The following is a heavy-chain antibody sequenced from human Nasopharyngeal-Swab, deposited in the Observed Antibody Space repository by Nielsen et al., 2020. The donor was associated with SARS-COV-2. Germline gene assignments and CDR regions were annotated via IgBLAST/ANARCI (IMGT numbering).Heavy chain of an antibody. Sequence: SETLSLTCTVSGGSISSSSYYWGWIRQPPGKGLEWIGEINHSGSTNYNPSLKSRVTISVDTSKNQFSLKLRSETAADTAVYYCARSLPGYCTNGVCHYYGMDVWGQGTTVTVSS. V-gene: IGHV4-39*07. CDR2: INHSGST. J-gene: IGHJ6*02. D-gene: IGHD2-8*01. CDR1: GGSISSSSYY. CDR3: ARSLPGYCTNGVCHYYGMDV.